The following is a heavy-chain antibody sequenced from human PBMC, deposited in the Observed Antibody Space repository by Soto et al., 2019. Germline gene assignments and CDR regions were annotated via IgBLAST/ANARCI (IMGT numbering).Heavy chain of an antibody. CDR2: IYYSGST. J-gene: IGHJ4*02. CDR1: GGSINIGGYY. D-gene: IGHD3-3*02. V-gene: IGHV4-31*03. CDR3: ARTALHFFDY. Sequence: KPSETLSLTCTVSGGSINIGGYYWSWIRQHPGKGLEWIGYIYYSGSTFYNPSLKSRVTISFDTSKNQFSLKLNSVTAADTAVYYCARTALHFFDYWGQGTPVTVSS.